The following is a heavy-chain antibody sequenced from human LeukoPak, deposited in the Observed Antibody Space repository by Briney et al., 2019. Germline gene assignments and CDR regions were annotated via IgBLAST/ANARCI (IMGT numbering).Heavy chain of an antibody. CDR2: ISSSGSTI. Sequence: GGSLRLSCAASGFTFSDYYMSWIRQAPGKGLEWVSYISSSGSTIYYADSVKGRFTISRDNAKNSLYLQMNSLRAEDTAIYYCAKAYHYGAGSSFDYWGQGILVTVSS. V-gene: IGHV3-11*01. CDR3: AKAYHYGAGSSFDY. D-gene: IGHD3-10*01. J-gene: IGHJ4*02. CDR1: GFTFSDYY.